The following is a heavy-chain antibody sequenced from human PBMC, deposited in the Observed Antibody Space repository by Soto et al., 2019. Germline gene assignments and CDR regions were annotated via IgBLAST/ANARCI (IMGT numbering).Heavy chain of an antibody. D-gene: IGHD6-19*01. V-gene: IGHV1-58*01. CDR2: IGVGSGNT. J-gene: IGHJ4*02. CDR1: GFPFTSSA. Sequence: SVEVYCKASGFPFTSSALQLVRQARGQRLEWIGWIGVGSGNTNYAQKFQERVTITRDMSTSTAYIELSNLRSVDTAVYYCAAVPVWLDLYYFDYWGQGTLVTASS. CDR3: AAVPVWLDLYYFDY.